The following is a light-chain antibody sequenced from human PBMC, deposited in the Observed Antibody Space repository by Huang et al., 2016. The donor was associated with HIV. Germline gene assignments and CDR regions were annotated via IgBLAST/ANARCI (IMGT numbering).Light chain of an antibody. CDR3: QQYNNCPKT. V-gene: IGKV3-15*01. J-gene: IGKJ1*01. Sequence: EIVMTQSPATLSVSPGEGATLSCRASQSVGSNSAWYQQKPGQAPRLLIYGTSTRASGIPTRFSGSGSGTEFTLTISSLQSEDFAVYYCQQYNNCPKTFGQGTKVEIK. CDR1: QSVGSN. CDR2: GTS.